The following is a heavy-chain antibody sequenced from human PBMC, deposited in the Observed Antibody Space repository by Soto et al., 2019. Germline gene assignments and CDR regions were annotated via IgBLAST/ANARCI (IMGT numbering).Heavy chain of an antibody. Sequence: LRLSCAASGFTFDDYGMSWVRQAPGKGLEWVSGINWNGGSTGYADSVKGRFTISRDNAKNSLYLQMNSLRAEDTALYYCARDPYYYDSSGYYYWNYWGQGTLVTVSS. CDR3: ARDPYYYDSSGYYYWNY. D-gene: IGHD3-22*01. CDR2: INWNGGST. CDR1: GFTFDDYG. J-gene: IGHJ4*02. V-gene: IGHV3-20*04.